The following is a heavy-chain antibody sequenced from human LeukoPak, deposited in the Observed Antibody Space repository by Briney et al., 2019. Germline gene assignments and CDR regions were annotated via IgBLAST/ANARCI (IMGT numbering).Heavy chain of an antibody. CDR2: INPNSGGT. V-gene: IGHV1-2*02. Sequence: ASVKVSCKASGYTFTGYYMHWVRQAPGQGLEWMGWINPNSGGTNYAQKFQSRVTMTRDTSISTAYMELSRLRSDDTAVYYCARGLYYYDSSGANYWGQGTLVTVSS. CDR3: ARGLYYYDSSGANY. CDR1: GYTFTGYY. D-gene: IGHD3-22*01. J-gene: IGHJ4*02.